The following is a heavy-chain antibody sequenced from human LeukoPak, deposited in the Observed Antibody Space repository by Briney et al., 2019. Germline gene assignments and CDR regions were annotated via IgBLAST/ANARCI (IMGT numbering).Heavy chain of an antibody. CDR3: ASTNYGFWSGYYYY. D-gene: IGHD3-3*01. CDR2: INHSGST. V-gene: IGHV4-34*01. CDR1: GGSFSGYY. J-gene: IGHJ4*02. Sequence: SETLSLTCAVYGGSFSGYYWSWIRQPPGKGLEWIGDINHSGSTNYNPSLKSRVTISVDTSKKQFSLKLSSVTAADTAVYYCASTNYGFWSGYYYYWGQGTLVTVSS.